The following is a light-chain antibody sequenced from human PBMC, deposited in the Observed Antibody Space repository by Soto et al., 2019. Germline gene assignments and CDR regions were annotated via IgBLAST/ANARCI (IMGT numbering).Light chain of an antibody. V-gene: IGLV3-1*01. CDR3: QAWDSSTGV. CDR1: KLGHKY. CDR2: QDS. J-gene: IGLJ2*01. Sequence: SYELTQPPSVSVSPGQTASITCSGDKLGHKYACWYQQKPGQSPVVVIYQDSKRPSGIPERFSGSNSGNTATLTISGTQAMDEADYYCQAWDSSTGVFGGGTQLTVL.